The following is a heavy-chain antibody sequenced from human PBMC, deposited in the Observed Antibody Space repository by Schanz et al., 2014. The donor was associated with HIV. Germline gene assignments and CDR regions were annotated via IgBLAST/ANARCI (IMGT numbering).Heavy chain of an antibody. CDR2: ISWSSGNI. CDR1: GFTFDDYA. CDR3: ANTEFPYSSSSDYYYGMDV. Sequence: VQLVESGGGLVQPGRSLRLSCAASGFTFDDYAMYWVRQAPGKGLEWVSGISWSSGNIGYADSVKGRFTISRDNSRKTLYLQMNSLRVEDTAVYYCANTEFPYSSSSDYYYGMDVWGQGTTVTVSS. D-gene: IGHD6-6*01. J-gene: IGHJ6*02. V-gene: IGHV3-9*01.